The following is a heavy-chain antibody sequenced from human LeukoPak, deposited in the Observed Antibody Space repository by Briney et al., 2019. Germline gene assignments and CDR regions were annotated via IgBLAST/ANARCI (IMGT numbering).Heavy chain of an antibody. CDR3: AKEGHPPRDSIQLWFVDY. CDR1: GFTFSSYG. Sequence: QSGRSLRLSCVGSGFTFSSYGMHWVRQAPGKGLEWVTGISYDGTNKYYADSVKGRFTISRDNSKNTLYLQMNSLRAEDTAVYYCAKEGHPPRDSIQLWFVDYWGQGTLITVSS. D-gene: IGHD5-18*01. CDR2: ISYDGTNK. J-gene: IGHJ4*02. V-gene: IGHV3-30*18.